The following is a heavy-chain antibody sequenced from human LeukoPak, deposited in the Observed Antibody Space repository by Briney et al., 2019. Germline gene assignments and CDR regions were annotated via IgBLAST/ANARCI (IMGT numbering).Heavy chain of an antibody. CDR1: EFTFSSYD. CDR3: ARDRSNGDYAFDY. D-gene: IGHD4-17*01. J-gene: IGHJ4*02. CDR2: ISSYSSYI. Sequence: GGSLRLSCAASEFTFSSYDMNWVRQAPGKGLEWVSSISSYSSYIYYADSVKGRFTIFRDNAKNSLYLQMNSLRAEDTAVYYCARDRSNGDYAFDYWGQGALVTVSS. V-gene: IGHV3-21*01.